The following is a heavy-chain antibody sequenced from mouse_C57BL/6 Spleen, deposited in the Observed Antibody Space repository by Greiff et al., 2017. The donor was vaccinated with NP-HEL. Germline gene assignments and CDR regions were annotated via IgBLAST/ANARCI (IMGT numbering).Heavy chain of an antibody. V-gene: IGHV2-9*01. CDR2: IWGGGST. CDR1: GFSLTSYG. Sequence: QVQLQQSGPGLVAPSQSLSITCTVSGFSLTSYGVDWVRQPPGKGLEWLGVIWGGGSTNYNSPLMSRLSISKDNSKSQFFLKMNSLQTDDTAMYYCAKRAYGNYAWFAYWGQGTLVTVSA. D-gene: IGHD2-1*01. J-gene: IGHJ3*01. CDR3: AKRAYGNYAWFAY.